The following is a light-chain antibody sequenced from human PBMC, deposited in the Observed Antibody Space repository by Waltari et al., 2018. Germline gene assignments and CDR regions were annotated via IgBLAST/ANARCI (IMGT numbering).Light chain of an antibody. Sequence: SYELTQPPSVSVSPGQTARITCSGDALPKELAYWYQQKPGQAPVVVIYKDNERPPGNPERFSGSASGTTVTLTISGVQAEDEADYYCQSSDSSGSSLVFGGGTKLTVL. CDR3: QSSDSSGSSLV. J-gene: IGLJ2*01. CDR1: ALPKEL. CDR2: KDN. V-gene: IGLV3-25*03.